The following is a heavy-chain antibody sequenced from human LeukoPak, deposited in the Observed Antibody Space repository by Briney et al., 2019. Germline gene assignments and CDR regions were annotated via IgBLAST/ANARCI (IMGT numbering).Heavy chain of an antibody. J-gene: IGHJ4*02. D-gene: IGHD6-19*01. CDR1: GFTFSDYY. Sequence: GGSLRLSCAASGFTFSDYYMSWIRQAPGKGLEWVAFIRYDGSNKYYADPVKGRFTISRDNSKNTLYLQMNSLRAEDTAVYYCAKDRASSGSPRGFDYWGQGTLVTVSS. CDR2: IRYDGSNK. CDR3: AKDRASSGSPRGFDY. V-gene: IGHV3-30*02.